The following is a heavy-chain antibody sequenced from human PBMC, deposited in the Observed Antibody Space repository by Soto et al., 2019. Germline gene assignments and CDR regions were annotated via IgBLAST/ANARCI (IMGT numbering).Heavy chain of an antibody. CDR2: INHSGST. CDR1: GGSFSGYN. V-gene: IGHV4-34*01. CDR3: ARRIDY. Sequence: QVQLQEWGAGLLKPSETLSLTCAVYGGSFSGYNWSWIRQPPGKGLEWIGEINHSGSTNYNPSLKSRITISVDTSKNQFSLKLSSVTAADTAVFYCARRIDYWCQGTLLTVSS. J-gene: IGHJ4*02.